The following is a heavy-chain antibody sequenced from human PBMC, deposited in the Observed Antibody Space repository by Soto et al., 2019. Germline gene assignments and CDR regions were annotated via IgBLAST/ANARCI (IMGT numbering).Heavy chain of an antibody. CDR1: GYDFTAYD. D-gene: IGHD6-13*01. Sequence: SVKLSCKASGYDFTAYDINWVRQASGQGLEWMGWMNPINGATGTARRFQGRVSLSRNTATGTAYLELTSLRSDDTAVYYCGRGPSPRAPAGGTPYYYAMDVWGQGTTVTVSS. CDR2: MNPINGAT. V-gene: IGHV1-8*02. CDR3: GRGPSPRAPAGGTPYYYAMDV. J-gene: IGHJ6*02.